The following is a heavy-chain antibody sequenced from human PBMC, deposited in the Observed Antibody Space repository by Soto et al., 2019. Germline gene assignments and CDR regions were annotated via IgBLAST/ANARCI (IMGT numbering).Heavy chain of an antibody. D-gene: IGHD1-26*01. CDR1: GYTFTSYA. J-gene: IGHJ4*02. V-gene: IGHV1-3*01. CDR2: INAGNGNT. Sequence: QVQLVQSGAEVKKPGASVKVSCKASGYTFTSYAMHWVRQAPGQRLEWMGWINAGNGNTKYSQKFQGRVTITRDTSASTAYMELSSLRTGDTAVYYCARTLVGATPADYWGQGTLVTVSS. CDR3: ARTLVGATPADY.